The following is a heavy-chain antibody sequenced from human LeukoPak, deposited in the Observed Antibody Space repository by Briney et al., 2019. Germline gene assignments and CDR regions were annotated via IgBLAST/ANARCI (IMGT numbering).Heavy chain of an antibody. Sequence: SETLSLTCTVSGGSISSYYWSWIRQPPGKGLEWTGYIYYSGSTYYYNPSLKSRVTMSVDTSKNQFSLKLSSVTAADTAVYYCARQYYYDGSGPFQHWGQGTLVTVSS. J-gene: IGHJ1*01. D-gene: IGHD3-22*01. CDR3: ARQYYYDGSGPFQH. CDR2: IYYSGSTY. CDR1: GGSISSYY. V-gene: IGHV4-59*08.